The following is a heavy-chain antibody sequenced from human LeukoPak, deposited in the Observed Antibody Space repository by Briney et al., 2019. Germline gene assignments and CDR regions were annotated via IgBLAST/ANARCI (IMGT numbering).Heavy chain of an antibody. J-gene: IGHJ6*03. V-gene: IGHV4-34*01. D-gene: IGHD6-19*01. CDR3: AISNDSSGWYISYYYMDV. CDR2: INHSGST. CDR1: GGSFSGYY. Sequence: SETLSLTCAVYGGSFSGYYWSWIRQPPGKGLEWIGEINHSGSTNYNPSLKSRVTISVDTSKNQFSLKLSSVTAADTAVYYCAISNDSSGWYISYYYMDVWGKGTTVTVSS.